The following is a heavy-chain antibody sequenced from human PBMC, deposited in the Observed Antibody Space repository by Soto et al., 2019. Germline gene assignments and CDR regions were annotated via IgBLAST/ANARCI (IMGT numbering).Heavy chain of an antibody. CDR1: GGSFSGYY. Sequence: PSETLSLTCAVYGGSFSGYYWSWIRQPPGKGLEWIGEINHSGSTNYNPSLKSRVTISVDTSKNQFSLKLSSVTAADTAVYYCARGPDCSGGSCYSPSYYYYYMDVWGKGTTVTVSS. CDR3: ARGPDCSGGSCYSPSYYYYYMDV. J-gene: IGHJ6*03. V-gene: IGHV4-34*01. CDR2: INHSGST. D-gene: IGHD2-15*01.